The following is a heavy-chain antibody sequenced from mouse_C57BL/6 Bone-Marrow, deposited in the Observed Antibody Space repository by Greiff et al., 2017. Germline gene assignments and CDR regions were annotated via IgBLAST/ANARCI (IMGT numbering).Heavy chain of an antibody. D-gene: IGHD1-1*01. CDR2: PWWDADK. CDR3: ARMGYYYGYFAY. Sequence: QVPLQVSGPGLLQPSQTLSLTCSFSGFSLSTFGMGVGWLRHPSGHGLEWLAHPWWDADKYYNPALKSRPSTSKDTSKNQVVLKIANVDTADTATYDCARMGYYYGYFAYWGQGTTLTVSS. V-gene: IGHV8-8*01. J-gene: IGHJ2*01. CDR1: GFSLSTFGMG.